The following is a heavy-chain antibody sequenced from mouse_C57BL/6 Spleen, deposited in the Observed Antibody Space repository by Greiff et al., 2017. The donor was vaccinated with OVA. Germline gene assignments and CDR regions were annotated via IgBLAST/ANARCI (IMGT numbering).Heavy chain of an antibody. Sequence: QVQLQQPGAELVMPGASVKLSCKASGYTFTSYWVHWVKQRPGQGLEWIGEIDPSDSYTNYNQKFKGKSTLTVDKSSSTAYMQLSSLTSEDSAVYYCARDYYGFDYWGQGTTLTVSS. CDR2: IDPSDSYT. D-gene: IGHD1-1*01. J-gene: IGHJ2*01. CDR3: ARDYYGFDY. V-gene: IGHV1-69*01. CDR1: GYTFTSYW.